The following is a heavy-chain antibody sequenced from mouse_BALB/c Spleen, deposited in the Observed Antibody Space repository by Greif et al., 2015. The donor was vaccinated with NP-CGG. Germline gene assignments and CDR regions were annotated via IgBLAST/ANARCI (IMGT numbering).Heavy chain of an antibody. J-gene: IGHJ3*01. CDR3: ARGGYGNPWFAY. CDR1: GFTFSSYA. V-gene: IGHV5-6-5*01. CDR2: ISSGGST. D-gene: IGHD2-10*02. Sequence: DVMLVESGGGLVKPGGSLKLSCAASGFTFSSYAMSWVRQTPEKRLEWVASISSGGSTYYPASVKGRFTISRDNARNILYLQMSSLRSEDTAMYYCARGGYGNPWFAYWGQGTLVTVSA.